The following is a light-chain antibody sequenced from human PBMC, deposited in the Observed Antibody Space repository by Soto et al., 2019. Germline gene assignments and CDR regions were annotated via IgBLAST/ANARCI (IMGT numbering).Light chain of an antibody. CDR3: HQYSNGRWT. CDR2: GAS. Sequence: IVMTQSPATLSVSPGERITLSCRASQSVSSYLAWYQQKPGQAPRLLIYGASTRATDIPARFSGSGSGTEFTLTISSLQSEDFAIYYCHQYSNGRWTFGQGTRVDIK. V-gene: IGKV3-15*01. CDR1: QSVSSY. J-gene: IGKJ1*01.